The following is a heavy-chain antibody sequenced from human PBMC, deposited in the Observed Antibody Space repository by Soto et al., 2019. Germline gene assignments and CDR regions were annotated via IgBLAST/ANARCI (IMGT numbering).Heavy chain of an antibody. J-gene: IGHJ6*03. CDR3: ARGPYGDYAPYYYYYMDV. CDR2: IYSGGST. V-gene: IGHV3-53*04. CDR1: GFTVSSNY. Sequence: GGSLRLSCAASGFTVSSNYMSWVRQAPGKGLEWVSVIYSGGSTYYADSVKGRFTISRHNSKNTLYLQMNSLRAEDTAVYYCARGPYGDYAPYYYYYMDVWGKGTTVTVSS. D-gene: IGHD4-17*01.